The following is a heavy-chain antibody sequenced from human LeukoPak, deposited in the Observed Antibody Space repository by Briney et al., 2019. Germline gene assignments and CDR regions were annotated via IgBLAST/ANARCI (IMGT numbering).Heavy chain of an antibody. D-gene: IGHD5-18*01. CDR3: ARRRGGYSYASPEYYFDY. V-gene: IGHV1-69*13. J-gene: IGHJ4*02. Sequence: SVKVSCKASGGTFTSYAISWVRQAPGQGLEWRGGIIPIFGTANYAQKFQGRVTITADESTSTAYMELSSLRSEDTAVYYCARRRGGYSYASPEYYFDYWGQGTLVTVSS. CDR2: IIPIFGTA. CDR1: GGTFTSYA.